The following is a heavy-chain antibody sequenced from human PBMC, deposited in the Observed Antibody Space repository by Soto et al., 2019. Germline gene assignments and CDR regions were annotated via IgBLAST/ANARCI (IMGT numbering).Heavy chain of an antibody. J-gene: IGHJ4*02. CDR3: ARPDGATYNFRY. D-gene: IGHD1-1*01. CDR2: ISTTGGST. V-gene: IGHV3-23*01. Sequence: DVRLLESGGSLVQPGGSLRLSCAASGFTFNAYSLSWVRQAPGKGLQWVSAISTTGGSTYYADSVKGRFTISRDNSQNTLSLQMNSLRAEDTAVYYCARPDGATYNFRYWGQGTLVTVSS. CDR1: GFTFNAYS.